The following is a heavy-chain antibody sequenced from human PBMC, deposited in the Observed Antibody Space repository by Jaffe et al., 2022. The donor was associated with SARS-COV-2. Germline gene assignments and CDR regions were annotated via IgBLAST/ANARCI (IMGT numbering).Heavy chain of an antibody. Sequence: QVQLVQSGAEVKKPGSSVKVSCKASGGTFSSYAISWVRQAPGQGLEWMGGIIPIFGTANYAQKFQGRVTITADESTSTAYMELSSLRSEDTAVYYCARLPLYCSSTSCYGMDVWGQGTTVTVSS. J-gene: IGHJ6*02. CDR3: ARLPLYCSSTSCYGMDV. V-gene: IGHV1-69*01. CDR1: GGTFSSYA. D-gene: IGHD2-2*01. CDR2: IIPIFGTA.